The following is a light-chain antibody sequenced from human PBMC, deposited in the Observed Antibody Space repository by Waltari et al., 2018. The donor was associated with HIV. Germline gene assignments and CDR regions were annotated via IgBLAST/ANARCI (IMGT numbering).Light chain of an antibody. CDR3: CSYAGSSTYV. J-gene: IGLJ1*01. CDR2: DVS. V-gene: IGLV2-23*02. CDR1: SSDVGGYNY. Sequence: QSALTQPASVSGSPGQSITISCTGPSSDVGGYNYVSWYQQHPGKAPNLMIYDVSKRPSGVSHRFSGSKSGNTASLTISGLQAEDEADYCCCSYAGSSTYVFGTGTKVTVL.